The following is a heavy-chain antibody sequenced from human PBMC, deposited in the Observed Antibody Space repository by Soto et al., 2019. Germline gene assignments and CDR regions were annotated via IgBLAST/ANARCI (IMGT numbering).Heavy chain of an antibody. CDR3: GRGGGEMATIANADY. D-gene: IGHD5-12*01. CDR1: GFTFSSYS. J-gene: IGHJ4*02. Sequence: EVQLVESGGGLVKPGGSLRLSCAASGFTFSSYSMNWVGQAPGKGREWVSSISSSSSYIYYADSVKGRFTISRDNAKNSLNLEKNSLRAEEKAVYYCGRGGGEMATIANADYWGQGTLVTVSS. V-gene: IGHV3-21*01. CDR2: ISSSSSYI.